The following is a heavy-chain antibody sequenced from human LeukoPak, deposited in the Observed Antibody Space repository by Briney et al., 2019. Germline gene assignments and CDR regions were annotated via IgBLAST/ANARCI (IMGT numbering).Heavy chain of an antibody. CDR2: FLSGGTT. CDR1: SGSIVGYS. V-gene: IGHV4-4*07. D-gene: IGHD3/OR15-3a*01. CDR3: AMTQYTDVDLDDYYMDV. Sequence: SETLSLTCTVSSGSIVGYSWTWIRQPAGKGLQWIGHFLSGGTTNYNPSLKSRVTISPDKSKNHVSLRLTSVTAADTAVYFCAMTQYTDVDLDDYYMDVWGKGTAVTVSS. J-gene: IGHJ6*03.